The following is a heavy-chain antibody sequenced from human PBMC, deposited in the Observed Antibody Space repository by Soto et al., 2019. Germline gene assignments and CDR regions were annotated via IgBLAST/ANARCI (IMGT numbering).Heavy chain of an antibody. Sequence: PVGSLRLSCAASGFTFSSYAMSWVRQAPGKGLEWVSAISGSGGSTYYADSVKGRFTISRDNSKNTLYLQMNSLRAEDTAVYYCAKGYKRITMIVVVIGAFDIWGQGTMVTVSS. V-gene: IGHV3-23*01. CDR3: AKGYKRITMIVVVIGAFDI. CDR1: GFTFSSYA. D-gene: IGHD3-22*01. J-gene: IGHJ3*02. CDR2: ISGSGGST.